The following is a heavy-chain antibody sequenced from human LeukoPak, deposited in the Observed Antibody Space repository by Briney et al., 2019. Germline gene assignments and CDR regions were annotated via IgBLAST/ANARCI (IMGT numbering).Heavy chain of an antibody. V-gene: IGHV3-23*01. CDR2: ISGSGGST. Sequence: QPGGSLRLSCAASGFTFSSYAMSWVRQAPGKGLEWVSAISGSGGSTYYADPVKGRFTISRDNSKNTLYLQINSLRVEDTAVYYCARETPRRGETRDGYRWGQGTVVTVSS. J-gene: IGHJ4*02. CDR1: GFTFSSYA. CDR3: ARETPRRGETRDGYR. D-gene: IGHD5-24*01.